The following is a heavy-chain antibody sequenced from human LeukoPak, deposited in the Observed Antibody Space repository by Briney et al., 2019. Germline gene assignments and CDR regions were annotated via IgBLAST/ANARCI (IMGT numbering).Heavy chain of an antibody. V-gene: IGHV3-7*01. D-gene: IGHD2-2*01. Sequence: HLGGSLRLSCAASGFTFSNYWMAWVRQAPGKGLEWVANIKQDGSEKYYVDSVKGRFTISRDNTKNSLYLQVNSLRAEDTAVYYRAKVRCSTVCYFGAFDVWGQGTLVTVSS. J-gene: IGHJ3*01. CDR2: IKQDGSEK. CDR3: AKVRCSTVCYFGAFDV. CDR1: GFTFSNYW.